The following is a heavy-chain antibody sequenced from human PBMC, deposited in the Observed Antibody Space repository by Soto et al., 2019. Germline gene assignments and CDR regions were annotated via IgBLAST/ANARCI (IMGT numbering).Heavy chain of an antibody. CDR3: ARDFKGYGDYWTHYFDY. D-gene: IGHD4-17*01. J-gene: IGHJ4*02. V-gene: IGHV4-59*12. CDR2: IYYSGST. Sequence: SETLSLTCTVSGGSISSYYWSWIRQPPWKRLEWIGYIYYSGSTNYNPSLKTRVTISVDTSKNQFSLNLSSVTAADTAVYYCARDFKGYGDYWTHYFDYWGQGTLVTVSS. CDR1: GGSISSYY.